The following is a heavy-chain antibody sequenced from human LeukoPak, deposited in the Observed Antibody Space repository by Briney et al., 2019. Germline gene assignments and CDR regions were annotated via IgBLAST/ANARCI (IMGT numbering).Heavy chain of an antibody. Sequence: SETLSLTCTVSGGSISNYYWSWIRQPPGKGLEWIGYIYYSGSTYYNPSLKSRVTISVDTSKNQFSLKLSSVTAADTAVYYCARDARYSSSPAFDYWGQGTLVTVSS. V-gene: IGHV4-59*12. D-gene: IGHD6-6*01. J-gene: IGHJ4*02. CDR1: GGSISNYY. CDR3: ARDARYSSSPAFDY. CDR2: IYYSGST.